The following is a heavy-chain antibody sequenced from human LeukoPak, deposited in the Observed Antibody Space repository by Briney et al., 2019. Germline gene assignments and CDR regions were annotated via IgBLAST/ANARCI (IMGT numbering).Heavy chain of an antibody. Sequence: GASVKVSCKASGYTVTSYDVNWVRQATGQGLGWMGWMNPNSGNTGLAQKFQGRVTLTRDTSLSTAYMELSNLRSDDTAVYYCARDEVVAAPNYFGMVVWGQGTTVSVSS. CDR1: GYTVTSYD. J-gene: IGHJ6*02. CDR3: ARDEVVAAPNYFGMVV. CDR2: MNPNSGNT. D-gene: IGHD2-15*01. V-gene: IGHV1-8*01.